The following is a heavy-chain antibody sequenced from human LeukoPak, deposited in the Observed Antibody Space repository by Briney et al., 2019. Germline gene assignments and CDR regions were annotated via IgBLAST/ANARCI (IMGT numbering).Heavy chain of an antibody. CDR2: IIPLLGVA. CDR3: ARVGYCSGGTCYGAIDY. V-gene: IGHV1-69*04. Sequence: ASVKVSCKASGGTFSSYAFSWVRQAPGQGLEWMGRIIPLLGVANYAQNFQGRVTITADISTSTAYMELSSLISEDTAVYYCARVGYCSGGTCYGAIDYWGQGTLVTVSS. J-gene: IGHJ4*02. CDR1: GGTFSSYA. D-gene: IGHD2-15*01.